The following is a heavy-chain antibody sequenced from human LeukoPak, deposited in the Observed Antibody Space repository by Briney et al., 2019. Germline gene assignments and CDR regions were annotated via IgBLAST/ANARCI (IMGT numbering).Heavy chain of an antibody. CDR2: MNPNSGNT. J-gene: IGHJ6*03. Sequence: ASVKVSCKASGYTFTSYDINWVRQATGQGLEWMRWMNPNSGNTGYAQKFQGRVTMTRNTSISTAYMELSSLRSEDTAVYYCARSYYYDSPYYYMDVWGKGTTVTVSS. V-gene: IGHV1-8*01. CDR3: ARSYYYDSPYYYMDV. D-gene: IGHD3-22*01. CDR1: GYTFTSYD.